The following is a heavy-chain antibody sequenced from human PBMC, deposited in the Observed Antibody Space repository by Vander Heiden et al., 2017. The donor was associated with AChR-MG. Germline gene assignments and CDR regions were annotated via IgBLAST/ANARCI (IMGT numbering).Heavy chain of an antibody. CDR1: GYTFTSYD. Sequence: QVQLVQSGAEVKKPGASVKVSGKASGYTFTSYDINWGRQATGQGLEWMGGMNPNSGNTGYAQKCQGRVTMTRNTSISTAYMELSSLRSEDTAVYYCARLGDCSGGSCYSYTYWGQGTLVTVSS. CDR2: MNPNSGNT. CDR3: ARLGDCSGGSCYSYTY. V-gene: IGHV1-8*01. J-gene: IGHJ4*02. D-gene: IGHD2-15*01.